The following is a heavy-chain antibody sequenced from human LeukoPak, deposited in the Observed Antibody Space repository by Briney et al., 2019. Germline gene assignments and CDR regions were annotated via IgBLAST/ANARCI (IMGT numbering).Heavy chain of an antibody. D-gene: IGHD1-26*01. CDR1: GGSLSSYY. Sequence: PSETLSLTCTVSGGSLSSYYWSWIRQPPGKGLEWIGYIYYSGSTNYNPSLKSRVTISVDTSKNQFSLKLSSVTAADTAVYYCARDSGPTNFADIWGQGTMVTVSS. CDR3: ARDSGPTNFADI. J-gene: IGHJ3*02. CDR2: IYYSGST. V-gene: IGHV4-59*01.